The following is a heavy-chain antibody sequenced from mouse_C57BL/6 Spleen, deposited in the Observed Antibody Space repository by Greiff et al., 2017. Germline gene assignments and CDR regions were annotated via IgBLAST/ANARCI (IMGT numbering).Heavy chain of an antibody. Sequence: VQLQQSGAELAKPGASVKLSCKASGYTFTSYWMHWVQQRPGQGLEWIGYISPSSGYTKYNQKFKDKATLTADNSSSTAYMQLSSLTYEDSAVYYCARYPTLYYDYDGAWFAYWGQGTLVTVAA. J-gene: IGHJ3*01. CDR3: ARYPTLYYDYDGAWFAY. CDR1: GYTFTSYW. CDR2: ISPSSGYT. D-gene: IGHD2-4*01. V-gene: IGHV1-7*01.